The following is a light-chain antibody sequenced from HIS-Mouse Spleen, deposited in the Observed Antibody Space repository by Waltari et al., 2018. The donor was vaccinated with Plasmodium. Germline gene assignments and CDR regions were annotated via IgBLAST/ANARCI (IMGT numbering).Light chain of an antibody. V-gene: IGKV3-15*01. CDR3: QQYNNPRTT. J-gene: IGKJ2*01. Sequence: EIVMTQSPATLSVSPGERATLSCRASQSVSSNLTWYQQKPGQAPRPLIYGASTRATGIPARFSGSGSGTEFTLTISSLQSEDFAVYYCQQYNNPRTTFGQGTKLEIK. CDR2: GAS. CDR1: QSVSSN.